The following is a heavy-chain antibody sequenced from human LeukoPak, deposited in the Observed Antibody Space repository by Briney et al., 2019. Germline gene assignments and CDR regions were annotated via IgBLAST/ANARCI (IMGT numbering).Heavy chain of an antibody. Sequence: GESLKISCKGSGCSFTSYWIGWVRQMPGKGLEWMGIIYPGDSDTRYSPSFQGQVTISADKSISTAYLQWSSLKASDTAMYYCARRWYSSSGLSAFDIWGQGTMVTVSS. CDR2: IYPGDSDT. D-gene: IGHD6-6*01. CDR3: ARRWYSSSGLSAFDI. CDR1: GCSFTSYW. J-gene: IGHJ3*02. V-gene: IGHV5-51*01.